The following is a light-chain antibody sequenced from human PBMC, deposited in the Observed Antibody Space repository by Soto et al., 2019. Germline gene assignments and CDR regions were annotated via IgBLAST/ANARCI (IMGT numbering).Light chain of an antibody. V-gene: IGLV2-14*03. CDR3: SSYTSSSLHV. Sequence: QSALTQPASVSGSPGQSITISCTGTSSEVGGYNYVSWYQQHPGKAPKLMIYDVSNRPSGVSNRFSGSKSGNTASLTISGLQAEDEADYYCSSYTSSSLHVFGTGTKLTVL. CDR2: DVS. CDR1: SSEVGGYNY. J-gene: IGLJ1*01.